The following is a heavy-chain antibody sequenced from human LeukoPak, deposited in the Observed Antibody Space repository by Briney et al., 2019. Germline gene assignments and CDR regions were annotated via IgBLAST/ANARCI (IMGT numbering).Heavy chain of an antibody. D-gene: IGHD3-22*01. Sequence: LSCAASGFTFSDYYMSWIRQPPGKGLEWIGAIYYSGSTYYNPSLKSRVTISLDTSKNQFSLKLNSVTAADTAVYYCARSKSGYVRPYYYYGMEVWGQGTAVNVSS. CDR1: GFTFSDYY. CDR2: IYYSGST. J-gene: IGHJ6*02. V-gene: IGHV4-59*04. CDR3: ARSKSGYVRPYYYYGMEV.